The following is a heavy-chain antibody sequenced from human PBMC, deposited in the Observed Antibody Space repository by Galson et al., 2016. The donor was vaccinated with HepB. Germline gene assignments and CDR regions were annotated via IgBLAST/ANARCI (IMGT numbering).Heavy chain of an antibody. J-gene: IGHJ3*02. V-gene: IGHV3-30*09. CDR3: TRVGFGVILGDAFDI. CDR2: MSHDENNE. Sequence: SLRLSCAASAFSISGYAMHWVRQAPGKGLEWVAFMSHDENNEQYPDSVKGRFAISRDNPRNMLYLQMNNLRIEDAAVYYCTRVGFGVILGDAFDIWGRGTMVTVSS. CDR1: AFSISGYA. D-gene: IGHD3-3*01.